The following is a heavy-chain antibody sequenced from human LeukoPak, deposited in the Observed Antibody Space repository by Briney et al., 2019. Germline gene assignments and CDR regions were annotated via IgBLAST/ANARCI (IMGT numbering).Heavy chain of an antibody. V-gene: IGHV1-2*02. CDR3: AKDRYGDYEAPFHYYMDA. CDR1: GYTFTGYY. D-gene: IGHD5-12*01. CDR2: INPNNGGT. Sequence: ASVKVSCKASGYTFTGYYIHWVRQAPGQGLEWMGWINPNNGGTNYAQKFQGRVTMTRDTSISTAYMELSRLRSDDTAVYYCAKDRYGDYEAPFHYYMDAWGRGTTVTVSS. J-gene: IGHJ6*03.